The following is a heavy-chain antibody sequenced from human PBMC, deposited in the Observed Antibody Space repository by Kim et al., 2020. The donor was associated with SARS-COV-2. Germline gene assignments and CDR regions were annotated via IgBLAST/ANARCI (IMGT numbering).Heavy chain of an antibody. CDR1: GYSFTSYW. CDR3: ARQGTYSSPLAV. CDR2: IDPSDSYT. D-gene: IGHD6-6*01. Sequence: GESLKISCKGSGYSFTSYWISWVRQMPGKGLEWMGRIDPSDSYTNYSPSFQGHVTISADKSISTAYLQWSSLKASDTAMYYCARQGTYSSPLAVWGQGTTVTVSS. J-gene: IGHJ6*02. V-gene: IGHV5-10-1*01.